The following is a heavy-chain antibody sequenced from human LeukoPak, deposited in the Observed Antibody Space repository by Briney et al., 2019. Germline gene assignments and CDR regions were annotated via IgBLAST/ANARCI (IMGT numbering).Heavy chain of an antibody. Sequence: GGSLRLSCAASGSTFSSYSMNWVRQAPGKGLEWVSSISSSSSYIYYADSVEGRFTISRDNAKNSLYLQMNSLRAEDTAVYYCARGPYQLLPFDYWGQGTLVTVSS. CDR2: ISSSSSYI. CDR3: ARGPYQLLPFDY. CDR1: GSTFSSYS. D-gene: IGHD2-2*01. J-gene: IGHJ4*02. V-gene: IGHV3-21*01.